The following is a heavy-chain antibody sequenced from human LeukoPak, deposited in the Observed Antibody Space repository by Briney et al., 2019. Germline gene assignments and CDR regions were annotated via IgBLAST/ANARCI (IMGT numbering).Heavy chain of an antibody. CDR3: ARDGPLYSSSWYIADGNHYYYYMDV. D-gene: IGHD6-13*01. Sequence: SETLSLTCTVSGGSISSYYWTWIRQPAGKGLEWIGRIYTSGSTNYNPSLKSRVIMSVDTSKNQFSLKLSSVTAADTAVYYRARDGPLYSSSWYIADGNHYYYYMDVWGKGTTVTVSS. V-gene: IGHV4-4*07. CDR2: IYTSGST. CDR1: GGSISSYY. J-gene: IGHJ6*03.